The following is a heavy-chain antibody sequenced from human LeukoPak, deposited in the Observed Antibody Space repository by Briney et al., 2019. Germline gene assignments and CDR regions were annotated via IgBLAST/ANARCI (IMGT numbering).Heavy chain of an antibody. CDR2: INHSGST. CDR1: GGSFSGYY. J-gene: IGHJ5*02. V-gene: IGHV4-34*01. CDR3: ARKLPYCSSTSCYTGGWFDP. Sequence: SETLSLTCAVCGGSFSGYYWSWIRRPPGKGLEWIGEINHSGSTNYNPSLKSRVTISVDTSKNQFSLKLSSVTAADTAVYYCARKLPYCSSTSCYTGGWFDPWGQGTLVTVSS. D-gene: IGHD2-2*02.